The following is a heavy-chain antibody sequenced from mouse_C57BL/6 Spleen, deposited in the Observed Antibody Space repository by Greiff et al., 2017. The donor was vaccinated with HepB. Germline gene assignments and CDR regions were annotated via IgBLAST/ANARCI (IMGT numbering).Heavy chain of an antibody. CDR1: GYAFSSYW. CDR2: IYPGDGDT. Sequence: VQLVESGAELVQPGASVKISCKASGYAFSSYWLNWVKQRPGKGLEWIGQIYPGDGDTNYNGKFKGKATLTADKSSRPAYMQISSLTSEDSAVYFCARWYYGSSYTWFAYWGQGTLVTVSA. D-gene: IGHD1-1*01. J-gene: IGHJ3*01. CDR3: ARWYYGSSYTWFAY. V-gene: IGHV1-80*01.